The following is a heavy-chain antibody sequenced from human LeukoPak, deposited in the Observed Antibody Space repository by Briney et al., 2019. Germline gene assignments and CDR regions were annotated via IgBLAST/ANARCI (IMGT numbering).Heavy chain of an antibody. CDR2: IYYSGTT. V-gene: IGHV4-39*01. D-gene: IGHD3-10*01. Sequence: SETLSLTCAVYGGSFSGYYWGWIRQPPGKGLEWIGSIYYSGTTYYNPSLKSRVTISVDTSKNQFSLKLSSVTAADTAVYYCAKHYMGSYYNRGFDYWGQGTLVTISS. CDR1: GGSFSGYY. J-gene: IGHJ4*02. CDR3: AKHYMGSYYNRGFDY.